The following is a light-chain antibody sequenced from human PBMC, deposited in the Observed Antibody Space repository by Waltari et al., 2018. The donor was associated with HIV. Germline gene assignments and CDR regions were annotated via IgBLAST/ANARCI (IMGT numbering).Light chain of an antibody. J-gene: IGLJ3*02. V-gene: IGLV2-14*01. CDR2: EVS. CDR3: ASYTSTSARV. CDR1: SSDVGDYNY. Sequence: QSALTQPAPVSGSPGQSITISCTGTSSDVGDYNYASWFQQHPGKVPKLLIYEVSTRPSGVSYHFSGSKYGNTASLTISELQVEDEADYYCASYTSTSARVFGGGTKVTVL.